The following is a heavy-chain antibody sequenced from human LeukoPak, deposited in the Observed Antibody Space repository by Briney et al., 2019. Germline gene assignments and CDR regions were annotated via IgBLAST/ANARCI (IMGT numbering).Heavy chain of an antibody. D-gene: IGHD3-10*01. CDR1: GFTFDDYA. V-gene: IGHV3-9*03. CDR3: AKAGRARYYYYYLDV. CDR2: ISWNSGSI. J-gene: IGHJ6*03. Sequence: QPGRSLRLSCATSGFTFDDYAMHWVRQAPGKGLEWVSGISWNSGSIDYADSVKGRFTISRDNAKNSLYLQMNSLRAEDMALYYCAKAGRARYYYYYLDVWGKGTTVTVSS.